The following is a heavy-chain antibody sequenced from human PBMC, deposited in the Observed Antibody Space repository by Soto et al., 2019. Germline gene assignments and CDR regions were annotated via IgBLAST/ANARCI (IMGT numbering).Heavy chain of an antibody. CDR3: ARQSSSFDY. D-gene: IGHD2-2*01. V-gene: IGHV3-23*01. J-gene: IGHJ4*02. CDR2: ISGSGGST. Sequence: EVQLLESGGGLVQPGGSLRLSCAASGFTFSSYAMSWVRQAPGKGLEWVSAISGSGGSTYYADSVKGRFTISRDNSKKTAEPQINSLGAGDTAVYYCARQSSSFDYWGQGTLVTVAS. CDR1: GFTFSSYA.